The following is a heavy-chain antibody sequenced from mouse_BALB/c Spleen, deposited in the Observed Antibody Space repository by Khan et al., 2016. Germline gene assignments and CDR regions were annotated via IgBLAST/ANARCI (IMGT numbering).Heavy chain of an antibody. V-gene: IGHV1-7*01. D-gene: IGHD2-1*01. CDR1: GYTFTSYW. CDR3: ARTYGNAMDY. J-gene: IGHJ4*01. CDR2: INPSTGYT. Sequence: VQLQESGAELAKPGASVKMSCKASGYTFTSYWMHWVKQRPGQGPEWIGYINPSTGYTEYNQKFKDKATLTADKSSSTAYMQLSSLTSEDSAVYYCARTYGNAMDYWGQGTSVTVSS.